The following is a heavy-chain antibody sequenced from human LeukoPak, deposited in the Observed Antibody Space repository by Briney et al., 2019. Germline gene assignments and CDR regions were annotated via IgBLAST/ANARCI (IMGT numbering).Heavy chain of an antibody. CDR3: AREQSWHFDY. V-gene: IGHV3-33*01. CDR2: IWYDGSNK. CDR1: GFTFSSCG. D-gene: IGHD6-13*01. Sequence: PGGSLTLSCAASGFTFSSCGMHWVRQAPGKGLEWVAVIWYDGSNKYYADSVKGRFTISRDNSKNTLYLQMNSLRAEDTAVYHCAREQSWHFDYWGQGTLVTVSS. J-gene: IGHJ4*02.